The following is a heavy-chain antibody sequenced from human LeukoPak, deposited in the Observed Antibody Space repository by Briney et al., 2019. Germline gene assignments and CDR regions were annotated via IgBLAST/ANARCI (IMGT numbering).Heavy chain of an antibody. CDR2: ISSSSSTI. CDR1: GFTFSSHS. CDR3: ARDPNPSGPGYYYYYYMDV. J-gene: IGHJ6*03. Sequence: QAGGSLRLSCAASGFTFSSHSMNWVRQAPGKGLEWVSYISSSSSTIYYADSVKGRFTISRDNAKNSLYLQMNSLRAEDTAVYYCARDPNPSGPGYYYYYYMDVWGKGTTVTVSS. V-gene: IGHV3-48*01.